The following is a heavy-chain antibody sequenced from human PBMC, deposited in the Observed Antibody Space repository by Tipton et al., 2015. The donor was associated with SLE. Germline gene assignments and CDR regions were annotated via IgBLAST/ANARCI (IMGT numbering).Heavy chain of an antibody. J-gene: IGHJ3*02. CDR1: GGSISSGGYF. CDR3: ARGGYGDYSVLPAFDI. Sequence: LRLSCTVSGGSISSGGYFWNWIRQHPGKGLEWIGYIYYSGSTYYNPSLKSRVTISVDTSKNQFSLKLSSVTAADTAVYYCARGGYGDYSVLPAFDIWGQGTMVTVSS. D-gene: IGHD4-17*01. CDR2: IYYSGST. V-gene: IGHV4-31*03.